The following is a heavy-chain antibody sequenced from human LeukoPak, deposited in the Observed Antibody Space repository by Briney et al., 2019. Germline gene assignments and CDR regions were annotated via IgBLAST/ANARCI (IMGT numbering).Heavy chain of an antibody. D-gene: IGHD2-8*01. V-gene: IGHV5-51*01. J-gene: IGHJ6*02. CDR2: IYPGDSDT. CDR1: GYSFTSYW. Sequence: GESLKISCKGSGYSFTSYWIGWVRQMPGKGLEWMGIIYPGDSDTRYSPSFQGQVTISADKSISTAYLQWSSLKASDTAMYYCARLEADWCTGELCYYYYGMDVWGQGTTVTVSS. CDR3: ARLEADWCTGELCYYYYGMDV.